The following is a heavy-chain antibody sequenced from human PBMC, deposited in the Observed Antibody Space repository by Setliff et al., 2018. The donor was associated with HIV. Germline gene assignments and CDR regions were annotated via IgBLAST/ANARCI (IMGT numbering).Heavy chain of an antibody. V-gene: IGHV3-33*01. CDR3: ARWGTPKIPDY. CDR1: GFTFRSHG. D-gene: IGHD3-16*01. Sequence: GSLRLSCAGSGFTFRSHGMHWVRQAPGKGLEWVAVIWYDGSNTYYADSVQGRFTIPRDNSKNILYLQMNSLRAEDTAVYYCARWGTPKIPDYWGQGTLVTVSS. CDR2: IWYDGSNT. J-gene: IGHJ4*02.